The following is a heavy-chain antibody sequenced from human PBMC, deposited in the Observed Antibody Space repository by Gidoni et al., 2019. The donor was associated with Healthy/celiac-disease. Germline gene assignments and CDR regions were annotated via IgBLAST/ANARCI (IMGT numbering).Heavy chain of an antibody. CDR1: GFTFSSYA. D-gene: IGHD3-22*01. Sequence: EVQLLESGGGLVPPGGSLRLSCSASGFTFSSYAMSWVRQAPGKGLEWVSAISGSGGSTYYADSGKGRFTISRDNSKNTLYLQMNSLRAEDTAVYYGAKGLGIVVVITAFDYWGQGTLVTVSS. CDR3: AKGLGIVVVITAFDY. J-gene: IGHJ4*02. CDR2: ISGSGGST. V-gene: IGHV3-23*01.